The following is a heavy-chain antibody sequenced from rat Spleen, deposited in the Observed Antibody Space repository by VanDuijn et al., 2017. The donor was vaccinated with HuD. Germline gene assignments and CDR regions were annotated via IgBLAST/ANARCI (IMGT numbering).Heavy chain of an antibody. CDR3: ARQDYSSYIYAPYWYFDF. D-gene: IGHD1-2*01. CDR2: ISYEGSST. Sequence: EVQLVESGGGLVQPGRSLKLSCAASGFTFSDYGMAWVFQAPTKGLEWVASISYEGSSTYYGDSVKGRFTISRDNAKSTLYLQMNSLRSEDTATYYCARQDYSSYIYAPYWYFDFWGPGTMVTVSS. CDR1: GFTFSDYG. J-gene: IGHJ1*01. V-gene: IGHV5-22*01.